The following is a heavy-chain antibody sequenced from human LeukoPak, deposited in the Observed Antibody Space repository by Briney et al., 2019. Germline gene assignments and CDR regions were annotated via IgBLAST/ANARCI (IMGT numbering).Heavy chain of an antibody. Sequence: SETLSLTCAVYGGSFSGHYWSWIRQPPGKGLEWIGEINESGRTNYSPSFQGQVTISVDKSFSTAYLQWSSLKASDTATYYCARHWGHEGSSQLDYWGQGTLVTVSS. V-gene: IGHV4-34*01. CDR1: GGSFSGHY. CDR3: ARHWGHEGSSQLDY. CDR2: INESGRT. D-gene: IGHD1-26*01. J-gene: IGHJ4*02.